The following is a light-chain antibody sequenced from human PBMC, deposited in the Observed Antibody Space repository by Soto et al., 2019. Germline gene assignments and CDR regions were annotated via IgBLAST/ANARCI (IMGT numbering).Light chain of an antibody. CDR2: AAS. CDR1: QGISSY. CDR3: QQHNSYPLT. Sequence: DLQLTQSPSFLSASVGDRVTITCRASQGISSYLAWYQQKPGKAPKLLIYAASTLQSGGPSRFSGSGSGTEFTLTISSLQPEDFATYYCQQHNSYPLTFGGGTKVEIK. J-gene: IGKJ4*01. V-gene: IGKV1-9*01.